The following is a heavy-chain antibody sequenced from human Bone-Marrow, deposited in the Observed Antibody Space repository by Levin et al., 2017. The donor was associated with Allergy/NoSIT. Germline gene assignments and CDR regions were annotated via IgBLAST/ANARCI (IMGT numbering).Heavy chain of an antibody. D-gene: IGHD3-22*01. CDR1: GYTFTGYY. Sequence: GASVKVSCKASGYTFTGYYMHWVRQAPGQGLEWMGRINPNSGDTNYAQKFQGRVTMTRDTSISTVYMELSRLRSDDTAVYYCARGAGPYYIENTNDYWGQGTLVTVSS. V-gene: IGHV1-2*06. CDR2: INPNSGDT. CDR3: ARGAGPYYIENTNDY. J-gene: IGHJ4*02.